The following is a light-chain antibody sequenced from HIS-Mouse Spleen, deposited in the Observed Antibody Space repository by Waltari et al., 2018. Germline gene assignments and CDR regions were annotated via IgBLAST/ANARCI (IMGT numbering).Light chain of an antibody. CDR3: SSYTSSSVV. CDR2: DVS. Sequence: QSALTQPASVSGSPGQSIHIPCTGTSRAVGGYNLVSWYQPHPGKAPKLMNYDVSNRPSGVSNRFSGSKSGNTASLTISGLQAEDEADYYCSSYTSSSVVFGGGTKLTVL. CDR1: SRAVGGYNL. V-gene: IGLV2-14*03. J-gene: IGLJ2*01.